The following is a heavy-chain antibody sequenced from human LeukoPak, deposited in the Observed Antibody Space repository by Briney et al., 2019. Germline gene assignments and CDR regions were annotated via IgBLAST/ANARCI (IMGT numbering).Heavy chain of an antibody. CDR2: ISGSGGST. CDR1: GFTFSSYA. J-gene: IGHJ4*02. D-gene: IGHD1-26*01. CDR3: AKDLTPSKYSESYFSSPGGVDY. V-gene: IGHV3-23*01. Sequence: GGSLRLSCAASGFTFSSYAMSWVRQAPGKGLEWVSAISGSGGSTYYADSVKGRFTISRDNSKNTLYLQMNSLRAEDTAVYYCAKDLTPSKYSESYFSSPGGVDYWGQGTLVTVSS.